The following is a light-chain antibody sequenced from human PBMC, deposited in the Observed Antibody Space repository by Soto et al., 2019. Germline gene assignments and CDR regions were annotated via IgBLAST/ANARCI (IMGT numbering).Light chain of an antibody. V-gene: IGLV2-14*01. CDR1: SSDVGLYDF. J-gene: IGLJ1*01. Sequence: QSALTQPASVSGSPGQSITISWTGTSSDVGLYDFVSWYQQHPGKAPKLLIYEVTYRPSGVSSRFSGSKSGNTASLTISGLQAEDETEYYYHSYTRPSSYVFATGPKANVL. CDR3: HSYTRPSSYV. CDR2: EVT.